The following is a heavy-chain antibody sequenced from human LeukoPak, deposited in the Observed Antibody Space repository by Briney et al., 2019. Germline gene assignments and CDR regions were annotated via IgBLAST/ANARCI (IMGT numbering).Heavy chain of an antibody. CDR2: ISSSSTI. CDR1: GFIFTSYS. J-gene: IGHJ5*02. CDR3: ARDHSGLASYPNP. Sequence: PGGSLRLSCAASGFIFTSYSMNWVRQAPGKGLEWISYISSSSTIYYADSVRGRFTISRDNSKNTLYLQMNSLRAEDTAVYYCARDHSGLASYPNPWGQGTLVTVSS. V-gene: IGHV3-48*01. D-gene: IGHD3-10*01.